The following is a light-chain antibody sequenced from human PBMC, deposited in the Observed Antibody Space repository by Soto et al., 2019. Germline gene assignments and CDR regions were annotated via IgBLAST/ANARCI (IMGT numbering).Light chain of an antibody. CDR2: EVS. J-gene: IGLJ2*01. Sequence: QAVVTQPASVSGSPGQSITISCTGTSSDVGGYNYVSWYQKHPGKAPKLMIYEVSNRPSGVSNRFSGSKSGNTASLTISGLQAEDEADYYCTSYTSISILVFGGGTKLTVL. V-gene: IGLV2-14*01. CDR3: TSYTSISILV. CDR1: SSDVGGYNY.